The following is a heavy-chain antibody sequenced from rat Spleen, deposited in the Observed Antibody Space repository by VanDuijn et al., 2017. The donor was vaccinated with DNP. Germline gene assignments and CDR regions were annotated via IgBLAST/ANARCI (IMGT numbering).Heavy chain of an antibody. Sequence: EVQLVESGGDLVQPGRSLKLFCAASGFTFSDYYMAWVRQAPTKGLEWVATISYDGSSTYYRDSVKGRFTISRDNAKSTLYLQMDSLRSEDTATYYCTTEAADYWGQGVMVTVSS. CDR3: TTEAADY. CDR1: GFTFSDYY. V-gene: IGHV5-20*01. J-gene: IGHJ2*01. CDR2: ISYDGSST.